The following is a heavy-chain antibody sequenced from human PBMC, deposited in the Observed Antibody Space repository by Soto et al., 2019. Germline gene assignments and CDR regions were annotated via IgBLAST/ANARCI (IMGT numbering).Heavy chain of an antibody. Sequence: PLETLRLTWTVSCGKIGNLSDRWSWIRQPPGKGLEWIGYIYYNGSTNYNPSLKSRITISVDTSKNQFSLRLGSVTAADTAVYYCARVTSTVEVIRIYKWFVPWGQGSLVTSPQ. CDR2: IYYNGST. CDR1: CGKIGNLSDR. J-gene: IGHJ5*02. V-gene: IGHV4-61*01. D-gene: IGHD3-10*01. CDR3: ARVTSTVEVIRIYKWFVP.